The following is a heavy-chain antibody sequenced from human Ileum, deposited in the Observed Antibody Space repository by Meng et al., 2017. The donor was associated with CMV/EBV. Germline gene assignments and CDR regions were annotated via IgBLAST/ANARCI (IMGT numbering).Heavy chain of an antibody. CDR1: GFTFSSYS. CDR3: ARDMGKYGSGSPQDY. V-gene: IGHV3-21*01. D-gene: IGHD3-10*01. Sequence: GGSLRLSCAASGFTFSSYSMNWVRQAPGKGLEWVSSISSSSSYIYYADSVKGRFTISRDNAKNSLYLQMNSLRAEDTAVYYCARDMGKYGSGSPQDYCGQGTLVTVSS. CDR2: ISSSSSYI. J-gene: IGHJ4*02.